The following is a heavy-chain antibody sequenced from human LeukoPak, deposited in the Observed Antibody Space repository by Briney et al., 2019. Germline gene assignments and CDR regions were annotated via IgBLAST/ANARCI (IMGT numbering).Heavy chain of an antibody. V-gene: IGHV3-23*01. J-gene: IGHJ1*01. CDR3: AKFQAVSSWYLLYFQH. CDR1: GFTFSSYA. CDR2: ISGSGGST. D-gene: IGHD6-13*01. Sequence: PGGSLRLSCAASGFTFSSYAMSWVRQAPGKGLEWVSAISGSGGSTYYADSVKGRFTISRDNSKNTPYLQMNSLRAEDTAVYYCAKFQAVSSWYLLYFQHWGQGTLVTVSS.